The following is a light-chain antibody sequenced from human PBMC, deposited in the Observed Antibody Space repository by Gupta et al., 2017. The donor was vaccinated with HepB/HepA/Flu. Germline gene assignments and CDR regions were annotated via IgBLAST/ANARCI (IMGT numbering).Light chain of an antibody. CDR3: QEWNSNIFV. V-gene: IGLV3-1*01. J-gene: IGLJ2*01. Sequence: LGDRFASWYQQKPGQSPVLVIYHDTKRPAGIPEPFSASNSGNTATLTMRGTQAVDDYYYSSQEWNSNIFVFGGGTKFTVL. CDR1: LGDRF. CDR2: HDT.